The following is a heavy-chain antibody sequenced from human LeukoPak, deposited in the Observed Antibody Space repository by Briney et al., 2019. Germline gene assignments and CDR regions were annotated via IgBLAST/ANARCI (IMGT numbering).Heavy chain of an antibody. CDR2: IRYDGSNK. V-gene: IGHV3-30*02. D-gene: IGHD3-22*01. J-gene: IGHJ4*02. CDR3: AKGTMIVVGLEGAFDY. Sequence: PGGSLRLSCAASGFTFSSYGMHWVRQAPGKGLEWVAFIRYDGSNKYYADSVKGRFTISRDNSKNTLYLQMNSLRAEDTAVYYCAKGTMIVVGLEGAFDYWGQGTLVTVSS. CDR1: GFTFSSYG.